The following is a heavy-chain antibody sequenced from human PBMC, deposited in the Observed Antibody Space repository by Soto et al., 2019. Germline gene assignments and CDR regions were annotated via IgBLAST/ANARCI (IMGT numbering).Heavy chain of an antibody. J-gene: IGHJ4*02. Sequence: QVQLVQSGAEVKKPGASVKVSCRTSGYTFTHYYIHWVRQAPGQGLEWLAIINPASGSTNYAQDFQGRVTLTMDTSTTTVYTELSGLRAEGTAIFYCARDLAAGEHWGQGTLVTVSS. CDR3: ARDLAAGEH. CDR2: INPASGST. D-gene: IGHD6-13*01. CDR1: GYTFTHYY. V-gene: IGHV1-46*01.